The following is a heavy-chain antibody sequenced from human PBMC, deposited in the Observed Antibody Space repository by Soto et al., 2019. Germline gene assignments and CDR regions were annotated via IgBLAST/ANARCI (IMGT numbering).Heavy chain of an antibody. D-gene: IGHD5-18*01. J-gene: IGHJ4*02. Sequence: QVQLVQSGAEVREPGASVKVSCKASGYTFTNYGVSWVRQAPGQGLEWMGWIGGYKGNTNYAQKLQGRVTLTTDTTPRTAYMGPRSLRSDDTAVYYCAPHTLDTGMPSGYWGQGTLVTVSS. CDR3: APHTLDTGMPSGY. V-gene: IGHV1-18*01. CDR2: IGGYKGNT. CDR1: GYTFTNYG.